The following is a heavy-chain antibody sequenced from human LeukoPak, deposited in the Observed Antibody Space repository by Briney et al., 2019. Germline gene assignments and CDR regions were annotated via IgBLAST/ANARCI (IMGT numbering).Heavy chain of an antibody. CDR1: GGSISSYY. V-gene: IGHV4-59*12. D-gene: IGHD3-22*01. CDR3: AREEYYYDSSGLTHAFDI. J-gene: IGHJ3*02. Sequence: SETLSLTCTVSGGSISSYYWSWIRQPPGKGLEWIGYIYYSGSTYYNPSLKSRVTISVDTSKNQFSLKLSSVTAADTAVYYCAREEYYYDSSGLTHAFDIWGQGTMVTVSS. CDR2: IYYSGST.